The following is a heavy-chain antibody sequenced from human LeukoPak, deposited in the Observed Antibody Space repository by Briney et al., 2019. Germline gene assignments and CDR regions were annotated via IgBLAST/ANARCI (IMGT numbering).Heavy chain of an antibody. J-gene: IGHJ5*02. CDR3: ARMIEWAIDDYGGNPGVDWFDP. CDR2: IYPGDSDT. Sequence: GESLKISCKGSGYSFTSYWIGWVRQMPGKGLEWMGIIYPGDSDTRYSPSFQGQVTISADKSISTAYLQWSSLKASDTAMYYCARMIEWAIDDYGGNPGVDWFDPWGQGTLVTVSS. CDR1: GYSFTSYW. D-gene: IGHD4-23*01. V-gene: IGHV5-51*01.